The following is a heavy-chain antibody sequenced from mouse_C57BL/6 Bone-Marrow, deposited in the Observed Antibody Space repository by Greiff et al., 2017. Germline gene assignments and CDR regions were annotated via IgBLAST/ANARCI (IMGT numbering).Heavy chain of an antibody. CDR3: ASHYYYSNFYYAMDY. Sequence: VQLQESGPELVKPGASVKISCKASGYAFSSSWMNWVKQRPGKGLEWIGRIYPGDGDTNYNGKFKGKATLTADKSSSTAYMQLSSLTSEDSAVYFCASHYYYSNFYYAMDYWGQGTSVTVSS. V-gene: IGHV1-82*01. D-gene: IGHD2-5*01. CDR2: IYPGDGDT. J-gene: IGHJ4*01. CDR1: GYAFSSSW.